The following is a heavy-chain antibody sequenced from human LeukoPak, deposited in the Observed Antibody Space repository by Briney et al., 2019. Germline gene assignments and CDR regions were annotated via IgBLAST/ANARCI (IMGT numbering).Heavy chain of an antibody. CDR1: GFTVSSNY. V-gene: IGHV3-23*01. CDR2: ISGSGVTT. Sequence: GGSLRLSCAASGFTVSSNYMSWVRQAPGKGLEWVSAISGSGVTTHYAGSVKGRFSISRDNSKNTLYLQMNSLRAEDTALYYCVKKVVVGATSPYSDFQDWGQGTLVTVSS. CDR3: VKKVVVGATSPYSDFQD. D-gene: IGHD1-26*01. J-gene: IGHJ1*01.